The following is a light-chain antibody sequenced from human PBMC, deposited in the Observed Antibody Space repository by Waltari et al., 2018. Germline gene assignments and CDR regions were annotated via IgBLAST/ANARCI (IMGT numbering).Light chain of an antibody. CDR3: QSADSSGSL. J-gene: IGLJ2*01. V-gene: IGLV3-25*03. Sequence: SSDLTQSPSVSVSPGQTARITCSGDALPDQYAFWYQQKPGQAPVLGIYKAIARPSGIPERFSGSSSGTTVTLTISGVQAEDEADYYCQSADSSGSLFVGGTKLTVL. CDR1: ALPDQY. CDR2: KAI.